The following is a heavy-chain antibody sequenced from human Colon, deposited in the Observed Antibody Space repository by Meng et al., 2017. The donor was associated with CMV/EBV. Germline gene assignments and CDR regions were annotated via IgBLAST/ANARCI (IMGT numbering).Heavy chain of an antibody. J-gene: IGHJ4*02. CDR1: GFTVSSNH. CDR2: INSGGST. D-gene: IGHD5-12*01. V-gene: IGHV3-53*01. CDR3: TRAPSGYGGFPD. Sequence: EVQLVESVGGLIQPGESLRLSCAASGFTVSSNHISWVRQSPGKGLEWVSDINSGGSTYYIDSVKGRFTISRDNSKNTVYFQMNSLRAEDTAIYYCTRAPSGYGGFPDWGQGTLVTVSS.